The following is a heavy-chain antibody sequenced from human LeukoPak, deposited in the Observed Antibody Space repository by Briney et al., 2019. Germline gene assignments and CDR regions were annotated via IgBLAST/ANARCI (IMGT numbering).Heavy chain of an antibody. CDR3: ARETKVYPHSSFDI. CDR1: GFTFSSYW. J-gene: IGHJ3*02. Sequence: GGSLRLSCAASGFTFSSYWMHWVRQTPGKGLVWVSRINSDGSSTSYADSVKGRFTISRDSAKNTLYLQMNSLRAEDTAVYYCARETKVYPHSSFDIWGQGTMVTVSS. V-gene: IGHV3-74*01. D-gene: IGHD2-8*01. CDR2: INSDGSST.